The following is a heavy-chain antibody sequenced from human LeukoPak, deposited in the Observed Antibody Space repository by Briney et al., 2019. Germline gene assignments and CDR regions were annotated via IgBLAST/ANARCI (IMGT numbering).Heavy chain of an antibody. CDR3: ARDAGVTGTTDLDY. D-gene: IGHD1-7*01. J-gene: IGHJ4*02. CDR2: ISSTSSYI. Sequence: GGSLRLSCAASGFTFNTYSMDWVRQAPGKGLEWVSSISSTSSYIYYADSVKGRFTISRDNAKSSLYLQMNSLRAEDTAVYYCARDAGVTGTTDLDYWGQGTLVTVSS. V-gene: IGHV3-21*01. CDR1: GFTFNTYS.